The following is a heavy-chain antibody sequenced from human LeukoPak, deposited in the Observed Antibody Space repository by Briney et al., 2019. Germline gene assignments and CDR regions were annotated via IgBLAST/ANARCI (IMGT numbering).Heavy chain of an antibody. Sequence: PSETLSLTCAVYGGSFSGYYWSWIRQPPGKGLEWIGEINHSGSTDYNPSLKSRVTISVDTSKNQFSLKLSSVTAADTAVYYCARDAQEQQLVHDAFDIWGQGTMVTVSS. CDR1: GGSFSGYY. V-gene: IGHV4-34*01. J-gene: IGHJ3*02. CDR3: ARDAQEQQLVHDAFDI. D-gene: IGHD6-13*01. CDR2: INHSGST.